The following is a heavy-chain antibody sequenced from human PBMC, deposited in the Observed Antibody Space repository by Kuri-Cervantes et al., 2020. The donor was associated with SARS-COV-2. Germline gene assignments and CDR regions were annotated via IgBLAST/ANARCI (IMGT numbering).Heavy chain of an antibody. CDR1: GDSISSNSAA. CDR3: TRVSSSWYPYFDY. Sequence: SQTLSLTCAISGDSISSNSAAWNWIRQSPSRGLEWLGRTYYRSKWYNDYAVSVKSRITINPDISKNQFSLQLNSVTPEDTAVYYCTRVSSSWYPYFDYWGQGTLVTVSS. J-gene: IGHJ4*02. V-gene: IGHV6-1*01. CDR2: TYYRSKWYN. D-gene: IGHD6-13*01.